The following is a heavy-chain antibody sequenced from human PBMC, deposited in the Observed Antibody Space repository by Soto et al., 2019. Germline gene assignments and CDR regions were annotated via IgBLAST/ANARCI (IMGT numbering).Heavy chain of an antibody. CDR3: ASLTKELDS. CDR1: GGSISTAYYY. Sequence: PSETLSLTCTVSGGSISTAYYYWSWIRQHPGKGLEWIGYIYYIGDTNYNPSLKSRVSMSVDTSKNQFSLRLNSVTAADTAVYYCASLTKELDSWGPGTLVNVSS. D-gene: IGHD3-9*01. V-gene: IGHV4-31*03. J-gene: IGHJ4*02. CDR2: IYYIGDT.